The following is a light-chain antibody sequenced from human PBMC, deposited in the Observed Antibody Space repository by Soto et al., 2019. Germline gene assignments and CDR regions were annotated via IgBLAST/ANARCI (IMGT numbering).Light chain of an antibody. CDR1: SSDVGTYNL. V-gene: IGLV2-23*02. Sequence: QSVLTQPASVSGSPGQSITISCTGTSSDVGTYNLVSWYQHHPGKAPKLMIYDVTKRPSGVSNRFSGSKSGSTASLTISGLQAEDEADYYCCSYAGSSTVYVFGTGTKVTVL. CDR2: DVT. J-gene: IGLJ1*01. CDR3: CSYAGSSTVYV.